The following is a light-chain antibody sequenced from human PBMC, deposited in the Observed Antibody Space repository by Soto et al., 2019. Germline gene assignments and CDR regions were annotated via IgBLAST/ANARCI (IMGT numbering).Light chain of an antibody. CDR1: SSNIGSNP. CDR3: AAWDDSLRGRV. Sequence: QSVLTQPPSASGTPGQRVTIFCSGGSSNIGSNPVSWYQQLPGTAPKSLIYSDNQRPSGVPDRISGSRSGTSASLAISGLQSEDEAEYYCAAWDDSLRGRVFGGGTKLTVL. V-gene: IGLV1-44*01. CDR2: SDN. J-gene: IGLJ2*01.